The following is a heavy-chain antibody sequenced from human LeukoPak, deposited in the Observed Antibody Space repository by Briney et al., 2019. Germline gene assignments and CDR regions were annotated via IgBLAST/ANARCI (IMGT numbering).Heavy chain of an antibody. J-gene: IGHJ6*02. CDR3: AREVPSYYYGMDV. D-gene: IGHD1-1*01. CDR2: IKQDGSEK. Sequence: GGSLRLSCAASGFTFSSYWMSWVRQAPGKGLEWVANIKQDGSEKYYVDSVKGRFTISRDNAKNSLYLQMNSLRAEDTAVYYCAREVPSYYYGMDVWGQGTTVTVSS. CDR1: GFTFSSYW. V-gene: IGHV3-7*01.